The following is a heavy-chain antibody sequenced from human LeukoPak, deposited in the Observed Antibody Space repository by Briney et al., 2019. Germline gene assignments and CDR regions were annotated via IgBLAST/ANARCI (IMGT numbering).Heavy chain of an antibody. J-gene: IGHJ4*02. CDR1: GGTFSSYA. V-gene: IGHV1-69*06. Sequence: SVKVSCKASGGTFSSYAISWVRQAPGQGLEWMGRIIPIFGTANYAQKFQGRATITADKSTSAAYMELSSLRSKDTAVYYCARGRSRDGYNPFDYWGQGTLVTVSS. D-gene: IGHD5-24*01. CDR2: IIPIFGTA. CDR3: ARGRSRDGYNPFDY.